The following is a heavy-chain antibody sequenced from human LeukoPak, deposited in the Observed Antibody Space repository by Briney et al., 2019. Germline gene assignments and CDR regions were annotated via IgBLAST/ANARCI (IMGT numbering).Heavy chain of an antibody. V-gene: IGHV1-2*02. D-gene: IGHD6-19*01. Sequence: GASVKVSCKASGYTFTGYYMHWVRQAPGQGLEWMGWINPNSGGTNYAQKFQGRVTMTRDTSITTAYMELSRLRPDDTAVYYCAREEGSGCYDSWGQGTRLTVSS. CDR1: GYTFTGYY. CDR3: AREEGSGCYDS. J-gene: IGHJ4*02. CDR2: INPNSGGT.